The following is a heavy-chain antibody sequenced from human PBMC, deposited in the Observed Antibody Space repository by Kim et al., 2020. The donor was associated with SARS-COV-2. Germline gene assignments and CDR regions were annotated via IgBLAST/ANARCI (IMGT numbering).Heavy chain of an antibody. CDR3: AKVLSHSSGWDY. D-gene: IGHD6-19*01. V-gene: IGHV3-30*02. CDR2: K. Sequence: KYYADSVKGRFTISRENSKNTLYLQMNSLSAEDTAVYYCAKVLSHSSGWDYWGQGTLVTVSS. J-gene: IGHJ4*02.